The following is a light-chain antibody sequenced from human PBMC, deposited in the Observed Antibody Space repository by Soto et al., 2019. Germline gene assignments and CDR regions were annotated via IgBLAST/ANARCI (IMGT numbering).Light chain of an antibody. J-gene: IGKJ5*01. CDR1: QNINTY. V-gene: IGKV3-11*01. CDR2: DTS. CDR3: QQRSNWPIP. Sequence: EIVLTQSAAALSLSPGERATLSCRASQNINTYLAWFRQKPGQAPRLLIYDTSNRATGIPARISGSGSGTDFTLTISSLEPEDFAVYYCQQRSNWPIPFGQGTRLEIK.